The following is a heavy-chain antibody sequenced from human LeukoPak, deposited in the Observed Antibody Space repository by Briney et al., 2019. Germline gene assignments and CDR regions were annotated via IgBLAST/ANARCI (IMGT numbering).Heavy chain of an antibody. D-gene: IGHD1-26*01. CDR1: GGSLTGYF. V-gene: IGHV4-59*01. CDR3: ARGFGGTYYTDGFDT. CDR2: FYYSGST. Sequence: TSETLSLTCAVSGGSLTGYFWTWIRQPPGKGLEWIGHFYYSGSTYYNPSLESRVSISIDTSKTQFSLELNSVTGADTAVYYCARGFGGTYYTDGFDTWGQGTKVTVSS. J-gene: IGHJ3*02.